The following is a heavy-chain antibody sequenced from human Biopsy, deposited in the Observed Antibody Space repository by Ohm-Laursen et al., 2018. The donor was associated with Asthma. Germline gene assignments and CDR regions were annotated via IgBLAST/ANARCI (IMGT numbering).Heavy chain of an antibody. CDR1: GYTFNSAG. CDR3: ARAVDYSHYYGIDV. J-gene: IGHJ6*02. V-gene: IGHV1-18*01. D-gene: IGHD3-10*01. CDR2: TSVYNGNT. Sequence: ASVKVSCKTSGYTFNSAGITWVRQAPGQGLEWMGWTSVYNGNTKVAQKLQDRVTMITDTSTSTAYMELRSLRSDDTAMYFCARAVDYSHYYGIDVWGQGTTVTVS.